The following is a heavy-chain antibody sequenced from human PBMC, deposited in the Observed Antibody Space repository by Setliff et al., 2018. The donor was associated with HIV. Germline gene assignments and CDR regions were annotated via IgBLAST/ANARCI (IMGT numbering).Heavy chain of an antibody. CDR2: ITHSGST. Sequence: TLSLTCAVHGGSFTDFYWTFIRQSPGKGLEWIGEITHSGSTTYDPSLKSRITVSVDTSKNQFSLKLTSVTAADMGVYYCARGRKKTLAVSGTRYFDFWGQGTLVTVSS. CDR3: ARGRKKTLAVSGTRYFDF. D-gene: IGHD6-19*01. V-gene: IGHV4-34*01. CDR1: GGSFTDFY. J-gene: IGHJ4*02.